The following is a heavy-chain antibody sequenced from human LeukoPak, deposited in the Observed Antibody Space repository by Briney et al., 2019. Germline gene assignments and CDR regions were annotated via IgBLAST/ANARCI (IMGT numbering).Heavy chain of an antibody. Sequence: GGSLRLSCAASGFTFSSYGMHWVRQAPGKGLEWVAVIWYDGSNKYYADSVKGRFTISRDNSKNTLYLQMNSLRAEDTAVYYCARAGDFWSGYGYFDYWGQGTLVTVSS. CDR1: GFTFSSYG. D-gene: IGHD3-3*01. CDR3: ARAGDFWSGYGYFDY. J-gene: IGHJ4*02. CDR2: IWYDGSNK. V-gene: IGHV3-33*01.